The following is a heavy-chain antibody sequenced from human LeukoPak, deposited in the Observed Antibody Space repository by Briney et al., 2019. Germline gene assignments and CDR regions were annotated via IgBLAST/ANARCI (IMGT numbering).Heavy chain of an antibody. Sequence: SVKVSCKAPGFTFTSSAMQWVRQARGQRLEWIGWIVVGSGNTNYAQKFQERVTITRDMSTSTAYMELSSLRSEDTAVYYCAAARRLGKPLGYWGQGTLVTVSS. CDR2: IVVGSGNT. J-gene: IGHJ4*02. CDR3: AAARRLGKPLGY. D-gene: IGHD1-14*01. CDR1: GFTFTSSA. V-gene: IGHV1-58*02.